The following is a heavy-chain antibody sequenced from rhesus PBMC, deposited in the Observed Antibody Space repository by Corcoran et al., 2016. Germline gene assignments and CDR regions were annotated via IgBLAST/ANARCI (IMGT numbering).Heavy chain of an antibody. CDR2: IDGNTKPT. CDR3: ARGLWAYYFDD. CDR1: GGSISGYYY. D-gene: IGHD3-34*01. Sequence: QVKLQQWGEGLVKPSETLSLTCAVYGGSISGYYYWSWIRQTPGKGLEWIGNIDGNTKPTNYHPSLTTRITISKGTSKNQFSLRVSSVTAADTAVDYCARGLWAYYFDDWGQGVLVTVSS. V-gene: IGHV4-73*01. J-gene: IGHJ4*01.